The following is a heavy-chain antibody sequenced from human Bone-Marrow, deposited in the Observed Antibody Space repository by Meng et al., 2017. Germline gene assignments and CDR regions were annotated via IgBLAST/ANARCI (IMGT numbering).Heavy chain of an antibody. V-gene: IGHV7-4-1*02. D-gene: IGHD3-22*01. CDR1: GYTFTTYD. CDR2: INTNTGNP. Sequence: ASVKVSCKASGYTFTTYDINWVRQAPGQGLEWMGWINTNTGNPTYAQGFTGRFVFSLDTSVSTAYLQISSLKAEDTAVYYCARDISYYYDSSGYYYVDAFDIWGQGTMVTVSS. CDR3: ARDISYYYDSSGYYYVDAFDI. J-gene: IGHJ3*02.